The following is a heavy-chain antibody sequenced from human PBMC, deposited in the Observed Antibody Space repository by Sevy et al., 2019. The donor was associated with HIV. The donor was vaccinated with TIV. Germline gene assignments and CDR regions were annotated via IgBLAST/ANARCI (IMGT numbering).Heavy chain of an antibody. Sequence: GESLKISCAASGFTFSIYAMSWVRQAPGKGLEWVSSISRSGGSTHYADSVKGRLTISRDNSKRTLFLQMNSLRAEDTAVYYCAKVDVVVPVADYGLDVWGQGTTVTVSS. D-gene: IGHD2-2*01. CDR2: ISRSGGST. J-gene: IGHJ6*02. V-gene: IGHV3-23*01. CDR3: AKVDVVVPVADYGLDV. CDR1: GFTFSIYA.